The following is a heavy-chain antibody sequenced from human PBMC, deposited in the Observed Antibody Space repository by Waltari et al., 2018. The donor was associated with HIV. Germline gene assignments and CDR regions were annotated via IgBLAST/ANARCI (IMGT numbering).Heavy chain of an antibody. CDR1: GGSFSGYY. D-gene: IGHD2-2*01. V-gene: IGHV4-34*01. CDR2: INHSGST. J-gene: IGHJ6*02. Sequence: QVQLQQWGAGLLKPSETLSLTCAVYGGSFSGYYWSWIRQPPGKGLEGIGEINHSGSTNYNPSLKSRVTISVDTSKNQFSLKLSSVTAADTAVYYCARGLGYCSSTSCLDYGMDVWGQGTTVTVSS. CDR3: ARGLGYCSSTSCLDYGMDV.